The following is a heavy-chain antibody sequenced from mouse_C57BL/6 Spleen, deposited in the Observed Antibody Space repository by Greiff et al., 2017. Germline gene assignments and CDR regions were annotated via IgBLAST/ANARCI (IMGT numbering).Heavy chain of an antibody. D-gene: IGHD1-1*01. V-gene: IGHV1-82*01. Sequence: QVQLQQSGPELVKPGASVKISCKASGYAFSSSWMNWVKQRPGKGLEWIGRIYPGDGDTNYNGKFKGKATLTADKSSSTAYMQLSSLTSEDSAVYFCARIPPYGSSTWFAYWGQGTLVTVS. CDR3: ARIPPYGSSTWFAY. J-gene: IGHJ3*01. CDR1: GYAFSSSW. CDR2: IYPGDGDT.